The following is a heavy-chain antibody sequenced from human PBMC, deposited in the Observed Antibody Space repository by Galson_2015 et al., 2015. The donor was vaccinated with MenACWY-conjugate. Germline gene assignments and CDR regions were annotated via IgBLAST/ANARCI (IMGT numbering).Heavy chain of an antibody. Sequence: LRLSCAASGFTFSSYEMNWVRQAPGKGLEWVSYISSSGSTIYYADSVKGRFTISRDNAKNSLYLQMNSLRAEDTAVYYCARSPTMVRGGPLDYWGQGTLVTVSS. CDR2: ISSSGSTI. CDR1: GFTFSSYE. CDR3: ARSPTMVRGGPLDY. D-gene: IGHD3-10*01. J-gene: IGHJ4*02. V-gene: IGHV3-48*03.